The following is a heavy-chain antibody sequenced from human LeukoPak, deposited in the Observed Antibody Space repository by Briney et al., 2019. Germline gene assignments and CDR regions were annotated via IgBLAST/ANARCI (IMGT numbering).Heavy chain of an antibody. CDR3: ARDPSALTGFWSGLYYDFWSGYSGVYNWFDP. V-gene: IGHV1-2*02. Sequence: ASVTVSFTASGYTFTVYYMHWVRQAPGQGLAWMGWINPNSGGTNYAQKFQGRVTMTRDTSISTAYMELSRLRSDDTAVYYCARDPSALTGFWSGLYYDFWSGYSGVYNWFDPWGQGTLVTVSS. CDR2: INPNSGGT. D-gene: IGHD3-3*01. CDR1: GYTFTVYY. J-gene: IGHJ5*02.